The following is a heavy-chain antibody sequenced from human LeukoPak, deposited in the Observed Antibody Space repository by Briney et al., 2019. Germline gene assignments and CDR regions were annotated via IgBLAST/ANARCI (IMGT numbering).Heavy chain of an antibody. J-gene: IGHJ4*02. V-gene: IGHV3-66*01. CDR3: ARDTTSNWYWSN. Sequence: GGSLRLSCAASGFSVSSNYMSRVRQAPGKGLEWVSFIYSGGSTYYADSVRGRFTISRDNAKNSLYLQMNRLRDEDTAVYYCARDTTSNWYWSNWGQGTLVTVSS. CDR2: IYSGGST. D-gene: IGHD6-13*01. CDR1: GFSVSSNY.